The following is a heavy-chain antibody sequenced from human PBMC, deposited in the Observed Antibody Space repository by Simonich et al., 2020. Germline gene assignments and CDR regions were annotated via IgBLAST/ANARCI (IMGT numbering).Heavy chain of an antibody. V-gene: IGHV4-34*01. J-gene: IGHJ3*02. CDR1: GGSFSGYY. Sequence: QVQLQQWGAGLLKPSETLSLPCAVYGGSFSGYYWSWIRHHTGKGLEWIGEINQSGRTNNNPSLKSRVTISVDTSKNQFSLKLSSVTAADTSVYYCARGKGWKNAFDIWGQGTMVTVSS. CDR3: ARGKGWKNAFDI. CDR2: INQSGRT. D-gene: IGHD1-1*01.